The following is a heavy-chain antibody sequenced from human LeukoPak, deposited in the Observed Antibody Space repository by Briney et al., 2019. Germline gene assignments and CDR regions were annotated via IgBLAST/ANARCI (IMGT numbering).Heavy chain of an antibody. D-gene: IGHD4-17*01. CDR1: GGSISSSTFY. CDR2: VYYSGST. Sequence: KASETLSLTCGVSGGSISSSTFYWGWIRQPPGKGLEWIGSVYYSGSTYYNPSLKSRVTISVDTSKNQFSLKLTSVTAADTAVYYCVRHTKIDGDYPRGQGTLGTVFS. CDR3: VRHTKIDGDYP. J-gene: IGHJ4*02. V-gene: IGHV4-39*01.